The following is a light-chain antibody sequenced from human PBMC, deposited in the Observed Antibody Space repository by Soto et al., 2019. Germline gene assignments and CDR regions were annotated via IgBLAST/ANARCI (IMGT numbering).Light chain of an antibody. V-gene: IGKV1-39*01. Sequence: DSQMTQAPSSVSASVGHRVTITCRASQSISSYLNWYQQKPGKAPKLLIYAASSLQSGVPSRFSGSGSGTDVTLTISSLQPEDFATYYCQQSYSTPQTFGQGTKLEI. CDR1: QSISSY. CDR3: QQSYSTPQT. CDR2: AAS. J-gene: IGKJ2*01.